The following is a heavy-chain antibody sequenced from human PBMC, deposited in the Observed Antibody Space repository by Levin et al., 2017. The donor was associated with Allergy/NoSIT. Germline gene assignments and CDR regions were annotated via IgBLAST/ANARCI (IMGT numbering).Heavy chain of an antibody. V-gene: IGHV5-51*01. J-gene: IGHJ3*02. CDR3: ARRGVPTAFVI. CDR1: GSRFRSYW. D-gene: IGHD1-1*01. Sequence: GASLPLSCPGSGSRFRSYWIGWVRQMPGKGLERMGIIYPGDSDTRYSPSFQGRVTISADKSNSTAYLQWTSLKASDTAIYYCARRGVPTAFVIWGQGTMVTVSS. CDR2: IYPGDSDT.